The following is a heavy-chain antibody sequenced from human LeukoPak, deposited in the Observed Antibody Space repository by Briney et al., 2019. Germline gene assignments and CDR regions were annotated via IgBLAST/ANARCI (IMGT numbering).Heavy chain of an antibody. CDR3: ARGSPRVMYYYDSTGSLYYFDY. D-gene: IGHD3-22*01. CDR1: GFTFSNYA. Sequence: GRSLRLSCAASGFTFSNYAMHWVRQAPGKGLEWVAVIWYDGSNKYYADSVKGRFTISRDNSKNTLYLQMNSLRAEDTAVYYCARGSPRVMYYYDSTGSLYYFDYWGQGTLVTVSS. V-gene: IGHV3-33*08. J-gene: IGHJ4*02. CDR2: IWYDGSNK.